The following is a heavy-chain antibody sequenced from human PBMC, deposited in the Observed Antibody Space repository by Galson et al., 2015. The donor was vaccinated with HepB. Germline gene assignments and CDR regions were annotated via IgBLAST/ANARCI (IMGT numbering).Heavy chain of an antibody. D-gene: IGHD3-10*01. CDR2: MNPNSGNT. Sequence: SVKVSCKASGGTFSKYDISWVRQAPGQGLEWMGWMNPNSGNTGYAQKFQGRVTMTRNTSISTAYMELSSLRSEDTAVYYCAIITMVRGVNFDYWGQGTLVTVSS. CDR1: GGTFSKYD. CDR3: AIITMVRGVNFDY. V-gene: IGHV1-8*01. J-gene: IGHJ4*02.